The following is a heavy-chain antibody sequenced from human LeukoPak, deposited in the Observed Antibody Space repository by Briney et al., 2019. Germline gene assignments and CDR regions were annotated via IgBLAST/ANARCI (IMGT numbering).Heavy chain of an antibody. CDR2: ISSSSSYI. CDR3: ARDYDFWSGYDYYGMDV. V-gene: IGHV3-21*01. D-gene: IGHD3-3*01. Sequence: GGSLRLSCAASGFTFSSYSMNWVRQAPGKGLEWVSSISSSSSYIYYADSVKGRFTISRDNAKNSLYLQMNSLRAGDTAVYYCARDYDFWSGYDYYGMDVWGQGTTVTVSS. CDR1: GFTFSSYS. J-gene: IGHJ6*02.